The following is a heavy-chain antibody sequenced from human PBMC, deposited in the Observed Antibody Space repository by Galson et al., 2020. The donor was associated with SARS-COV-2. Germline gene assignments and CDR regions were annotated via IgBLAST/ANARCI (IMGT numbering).Heavy chain of an antibody. V-gene: IGHV1-8*01. CDR3: AIDGVVVPAAIMSFDY. Sequence: ASVKVSCKASGYTFTSYDINWVRQATGQGLEWMGWMNPNSGNTGYAQKFQGRVTMTRNTSISTAYMELSSLRSEDTAVYYCAIDGVVVPAAIMSFDYWGQGTLVTVSS. J-gene: IGHJ4*02. CDR2: MNPNSGNT. D-gene: IGHD2-2*01. CDR1: GYTFTSYD.